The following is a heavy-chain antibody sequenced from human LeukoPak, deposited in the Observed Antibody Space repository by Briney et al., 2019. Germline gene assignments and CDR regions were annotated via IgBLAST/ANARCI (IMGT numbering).Heavy chain of an antibody. Sequence: PSETLSLTCTVSGGSFSSPNYYWSWIRQPAGKGLEWIGRIYTTGFTNYHPSLKSRVTVSIDTSKNQFYLKLTSVTAADTAVYYCARDGAANYWGQGNLVNGSS. D-gene: IGHD2-15*01. CDR1: GGSFSSPNYY. J-gene: IGHJ4*02. CDR3: ARDGAANY. CDR2: IYTTGFT. V-gene: IGHV4-61*02.